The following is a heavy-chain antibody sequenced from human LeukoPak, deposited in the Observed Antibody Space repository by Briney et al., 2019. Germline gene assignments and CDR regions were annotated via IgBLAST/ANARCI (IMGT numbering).Heavy chain of an antibody. CDR2: ITTSSNYI. D-gene: IGHD3-3*01. Sequence: GGSLRLSCAASGFTVSSNYMSWVRQAPGKGLEWVSSITTSSNYIDYADSVKGRFTISRDNAKNSLYLQMNSLRAEDTAVYYCARDLNFWSSYSTRGFDYWGQGTLVTVSS. J-gene: IGHJ4*01. CDR1: GFTVSSNY. CDR3: ARDLNFWSSYSTRGFDY. V-gene: IGHV3-21*01.